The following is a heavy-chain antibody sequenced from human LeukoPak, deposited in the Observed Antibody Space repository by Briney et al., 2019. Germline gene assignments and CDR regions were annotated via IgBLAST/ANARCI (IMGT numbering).Heavy chain of an antibody. J-gene: IGHJ6*02. V-gene: IGHV3-7*03. CDR3: ARDQYEVPYYSNYDGMNV. CDR1: GFTFSYYW. Sequence: PGRSLRLSCTASGFTFSYYWMSWVRQAPGKGLEWVANIKQDGSEASYVGSVKGRFTISRDNPRNSLYLQMNSLRAEDTAVYYCARDQYEVPYYSNYDGMNVWGQGTTVIVSS. D-gene: IGHD3-16*01. CDR2: IKQDGSEA.